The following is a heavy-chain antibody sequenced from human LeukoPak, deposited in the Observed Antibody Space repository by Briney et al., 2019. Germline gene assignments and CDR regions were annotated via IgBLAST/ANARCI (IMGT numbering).Heavy chain of an antibody. V-gene: IGHV3-9*01. CDR2: ISWNSGSI. J-gene: IGHJ4*02. D-gene: IGHD6-19*01. CDR3: ARAPSGWYPDY. CDR1: GFTFEDYA. Sequence: GRSLRLSCVASGFTFEDYAMHWVRQAPGKGLEWVSGISWNSGSIGYADSVKGRFTISRDNAKNSLYLQMNSLRAEDTAVYYCARAPSGWYPDYWGQGTLVTVSS.